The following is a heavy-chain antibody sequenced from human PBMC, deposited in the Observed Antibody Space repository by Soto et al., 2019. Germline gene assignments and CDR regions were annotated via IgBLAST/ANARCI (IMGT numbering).Heavy chain of an antibody. CDR2: IIIASGQT. V-gene: IGHV1-58*01. D-gene: IGHD2-15*01. CDR1: GFTFSNSA. Sequence: SVKVSCKTSGFTFSNSAVQWVRQARGQRLEWIGWIIIASGQTNYAQNLQERITITRDMSTSTAYMELNSLRSEDTAIYYCAAELYTGGRCCSFNIWGHVPTVPASS. CDR3: AAELYTGGRCCSFNI. J-gene: IGHJ3*02.